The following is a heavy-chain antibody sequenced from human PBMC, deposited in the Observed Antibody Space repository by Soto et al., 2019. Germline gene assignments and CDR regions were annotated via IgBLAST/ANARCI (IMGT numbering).Heavy chain of an antibody. V-gene: IGHV4-4*07. CDR3: VRDGTKTLRDWFDP. J-gene: IGHJ5*02. Sequence: QVQLQESGPGLVKPSETLSLTCTVSGASISGFYWSWIRKSAGKGLEWIGRIYATGTTDYNPSLKSRGMMSVDTYKKQFSLKLRSVTAADTAVYYCVRDGTKTLRDWFDPWGQGISVTVSS. CDR1: GASISGFY. CDR2: IYATGTT. D-gene: IGHD1-1*01.